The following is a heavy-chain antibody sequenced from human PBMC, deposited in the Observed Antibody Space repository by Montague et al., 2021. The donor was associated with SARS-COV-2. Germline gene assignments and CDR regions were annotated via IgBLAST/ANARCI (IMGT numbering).Heavy chain of an antibody. D-gene: IGHD2-15*01. J-gene: IGHJ4*02. CDR3: ARIGGWSVGY. CDR1: GGSFSGYY. CDR2: INPSGGT. V-gene: IGHV4-34*01. Sequence: SETLSLTCAVYGGSFSGYYWSWIRQPPGKGLEWIGKINPSGGTNYNPSLGSRVSISVDTSKNQLSLRLSSVTAADTAVYYCARIGGWSVGYWGQGTLVTVSS.